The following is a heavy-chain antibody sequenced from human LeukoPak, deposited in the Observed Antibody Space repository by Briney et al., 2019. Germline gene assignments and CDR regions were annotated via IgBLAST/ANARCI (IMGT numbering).Heavy chain of an antibody. J-gene: IGHJ4*02. CDR1: GFTFSDYY. Sequence: GGSLRLSCAASGFTFSDYYMSWIRQAPGKGLEWVSYISSSSDYTNYADSVKGRFTISRDNSKNTLYLQMNSLRAEDTAVYYCAKASGSYYLAYNWGQGTLVTVSS. CDR2: ISSSSDYT. D-gene: IGHD3-10*01. V-gene: IGHV3-11*05. CDR3: AKASGSYYLAYN.